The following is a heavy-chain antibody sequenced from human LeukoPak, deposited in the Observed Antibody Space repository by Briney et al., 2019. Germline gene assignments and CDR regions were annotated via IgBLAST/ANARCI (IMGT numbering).Heavy chain of an antibody. V-gene: IGHV4-31*03. D-gene: IGHD3-10*01. CDR1: GGSISSGAYY. Sequence: PSETLSLTCTVSGGSISSGAYYWSWIRQHPGKGLEWIGYIYYSGSTYYNPSLKSRVTMSVDTSKNQFSLKLSSVTAADTAVYFCARDLGFGDPDYYGMDVWGQGTTVTVSS. CDR3: ARDLGFGDPDYYGMDV. CDR2: IYYSGST. J-gene: IGHJ6*02.